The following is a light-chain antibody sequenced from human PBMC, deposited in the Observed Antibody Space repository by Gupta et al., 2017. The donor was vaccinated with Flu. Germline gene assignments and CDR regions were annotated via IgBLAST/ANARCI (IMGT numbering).Light chain of an antibody. V-gene: IGKV2-30*01. CDR1: VVRVYSDANTT. Sequence: VTLGQPAYISVRSSVVRVYSDANTTLNRPTHKPGRRSRRLLYKVSDRDLGVPDRISGSGSCTNFRLKISRVKAAAVGLSSCWQGEHWPWAFGQGTTVETK. J-gene: IGKJ1*01. CDR2: KVS. CDR3: WQGEHWPWA.